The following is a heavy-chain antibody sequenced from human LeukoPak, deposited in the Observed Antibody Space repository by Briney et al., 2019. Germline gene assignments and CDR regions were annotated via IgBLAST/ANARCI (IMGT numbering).Heavy chain of an antibody. D-gene: IGHD1-26*01. J-gene: IGHJ4*02. CDR3: AKGGYSGSYYFDY. CDR2: ISYDGSNK. CDR1: GFTFSSYG. V-gene: IGHV3-30*18. Sequence: GGSLRLSCAASGFTFSSYGMHWVRQAPGKGLEWVAVISYDGSNKYYADSVKGRFTISRDNSKNTLYLQMNSLRAEDTAVYYCAKGGYSGSYYFDYWGQGTLVTISS.